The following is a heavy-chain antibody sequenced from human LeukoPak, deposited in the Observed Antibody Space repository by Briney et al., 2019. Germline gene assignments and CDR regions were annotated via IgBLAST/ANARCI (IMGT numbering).Heavy chain of an antibody. J-gene: IGHJ4*02. CDR2: ISAYDGNT. CDR1: GYTFSSYG. CDR3: AREVAAYFDY. D-gene: IGHD6-13*01. V-gene: IGHV1-18*04. Sequence: ASVKVSCKASGYTFSSYGISWVRQAPGQGLEWMGWISAYDGNTNYAQKLQGRVTMTTDTFTSTAYMELRSLRSDDTAVYYCAREVAAYFDYWGQGTLVTVSS.